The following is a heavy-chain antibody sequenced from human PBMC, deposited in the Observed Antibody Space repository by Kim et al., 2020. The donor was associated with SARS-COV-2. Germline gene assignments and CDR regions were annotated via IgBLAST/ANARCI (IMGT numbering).Heavy chain of an antibody. CDR1: GGSISGYF. D-gene: IGHD2-2*01. CDR2: INYSGST. CDR3: ARDRIGYCSSIICSPYFD. Sequence: SETLSLTCTVSGGSISGYFWSWIRQPPGKGLEWIGYINYSGSTHYNPSLKSRVTISVDTSKNQFSLKLSSVTAADTAVYYCARDRIGYCSSIICSPYFD. J-gene: IGHJ4*01. V-gene: IGHV4-59*01.